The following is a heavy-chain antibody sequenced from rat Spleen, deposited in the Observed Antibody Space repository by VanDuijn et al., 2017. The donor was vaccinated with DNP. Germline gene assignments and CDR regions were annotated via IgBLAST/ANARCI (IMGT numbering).Heavy chain of an antibody. V-gene: IGHV5-7*01. CDR3: AGRPPPTRGPFDY. CDR1: GLALTSYH. J-gene: IGHJ2*01. Sequence: VQLKESGPGLVQPSQTLSLTCTVSGLALTSYHVSWVRQAPKTGLEWVATISYDGSDTYYRDSVKVRFTISRDNAKSTLYLQMDSLRSEDTATYYCAGRPPPTRGPFDYWGQGVTVTVSS. D-gene: IGHD1-4*01. CDR2: ISYDGSDT.